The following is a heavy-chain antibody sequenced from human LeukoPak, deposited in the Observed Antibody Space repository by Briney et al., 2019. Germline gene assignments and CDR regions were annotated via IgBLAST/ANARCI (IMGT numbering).Heavy chain of an antibody. Sequence: SETLSLTCAVYGGSFSGYYWSWIRQPPGKGLEWIGEINHSGSTNYNPSLKSRVTISVDTSKNQFSLKLSSVTAADTAVYYCARAALERLGEAIDYWGQGTLVTVSS. CDR3: ARAALERLGEAIDY. CDR2: INHSGST. D-gene: IGHD3-16*01. V-gene: IGHV4-34*01. CDR1: GGSFSGYY. J-gene: IGHJ4*02.